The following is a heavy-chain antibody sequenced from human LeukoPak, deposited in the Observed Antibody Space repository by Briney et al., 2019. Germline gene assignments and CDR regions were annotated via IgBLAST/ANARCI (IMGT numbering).Heavy chain of an antibody. V-gene: IGHV1-18*01. Sequence: ASVKVSCKASGYTFTSYGISWVRQAPGQGLEWMGWISAYNGNTNYAQKLQGRVTMTTDTSTSTAYMELRSLRSDDTAVYYCASFAHCSGGSCYARAFDPWGQGTLVTVSS. CDR3: ASFAHCSGGSCYARAFDP. CDR1: GYTFTSYG. J-gene: IGHJ5*02. D-gene: IGHD2-15*01. CDR2: ISAYNGNT.